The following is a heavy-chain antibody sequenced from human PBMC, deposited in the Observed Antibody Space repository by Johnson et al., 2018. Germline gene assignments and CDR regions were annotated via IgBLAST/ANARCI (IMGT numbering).Heavy chain of an antibody. Sequence: VQLQESGGGLVQPGGSXRLSCAASGFTFSSYSMNWVRQDPGKGLEGVSYISSSSSTIYYADSVKGRFTISRENAKNSLYLQMNRLRAEDRAVYYVAGVRDFWSGYYTGSYYYMDVWGKGTTVTVSS. J-gene: IGHJ6*03. CDR1: GFTFSSYS. CDR2: ISSSSSTI. D-gene: IGHD3-3*01. CDR3: AGVRDFWSGYYTGSYYYMDV. V-gene: IGHV3-48*01.